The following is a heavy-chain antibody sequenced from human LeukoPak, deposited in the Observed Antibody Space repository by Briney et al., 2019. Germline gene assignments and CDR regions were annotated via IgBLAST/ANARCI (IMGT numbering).Heavy chain of an antibody. J-gene: IGHJ4*02. D-gene: IGHD1-26*01. CDR1: GFTFSSSW. CDR3: ARDTVGVTDY. CDR2: IKPDGSEK. V-gene: IGHV3-7*01. Sequence: GGSLRLSSAASGFTFSSSWMSWVRQAPGKGLEWVTNIKPDGSEKYYVDSVKGRFTISRDNAKNSLYLQMNSLRAEDTALYYCARDTVGVTDYWGQGTLVTASS.